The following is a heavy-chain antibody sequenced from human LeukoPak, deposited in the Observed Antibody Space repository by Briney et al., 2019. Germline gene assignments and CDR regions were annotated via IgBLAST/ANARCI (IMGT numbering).Heavy chain of an antibody. J-gene: IGHJ2*01. CDR3: ARGGPRRHWYFDL. CDR1: GGSFSGYY. Sequence: SETLSLTCAVYGGSFSGYYWSWIRQPPGKGLEWIGEINHSGSTNYNPSLKSRVTISVDTSKNQFSLKLSSVTAADTAVYYCARGGPRRHWYFDLWGRGTLVTVSS. V-gene: IGHV4-34*01. CDR2: INHSGST.